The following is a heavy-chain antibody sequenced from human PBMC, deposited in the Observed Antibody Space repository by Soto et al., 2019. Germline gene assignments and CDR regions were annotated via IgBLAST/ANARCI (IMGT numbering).Heavy chain of an antibody. CDR3: ALVDVYVTPSPQDV. Sequence: QVQLVQSGAEVKNPGASVKVSCKTSGYVFTSYGIGWARQAPGQGLEWMGWINTYNGNTNYAQNLQGRATLTTDTYTRTAYMERGSLRSNDTAIYYCALVDVYVTPSPQDVWGQGTTVTVSS. J-gene: IGHJ6*02. CDR2: INTYNGNT. D-gene: IGHD3-16*01. CDR1: GYVFTSYG. V-gene: IGHV1-18*01.